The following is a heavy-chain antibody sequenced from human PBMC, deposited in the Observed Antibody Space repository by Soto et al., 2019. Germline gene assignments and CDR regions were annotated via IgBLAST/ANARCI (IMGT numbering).Heavy chain of an antibody. Sequence: PSETLSLTCTVSGGSISSSSYYWGWIRQPPGKGLEWIGSIYYSGSTYYNPSPKSRVTISVDTSKNQFSLKLSSVTAADTAVYYCARQKFGLFWSGYDDYWGQGTLVTVSS. V-gene: IGHV4-39*01. J-gene: IGHJ4*02. D-gene: IGHD3-3*01. CDR1: GGSISSSSYY. CDR3: ARQKFGLFWSGYDDY. CDR2: IYYSGST.